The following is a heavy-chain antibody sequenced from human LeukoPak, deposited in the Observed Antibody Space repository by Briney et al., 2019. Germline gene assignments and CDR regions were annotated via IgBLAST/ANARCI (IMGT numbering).Heavy chain of an antibody. V-gene: IGHV1-2*02. CDR3: ARTTPFDY. D-gene: IGHD1-1*01. J-gene: IGHJ4*02. CDR1: GYTFTVYY. CDR2: IKPNNGDT. Sequence: GASVKVSCTTSGYTFTVYYLHWVRQAPGQGLEWMGWIKPNNGDTNYAQKFQGRVTMTRDTSISTGYMELSRLRSDDTAVYYCARTTPFDYWGQGTLVTVSS.